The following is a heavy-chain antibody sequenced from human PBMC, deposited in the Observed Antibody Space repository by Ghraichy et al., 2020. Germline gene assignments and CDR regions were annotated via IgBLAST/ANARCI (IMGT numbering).Heavy chain of an antibody. CDR2: IYSGGST. D-gene: IGHD6-19*01. CDR1: GFTVSSNY. CDR3: AREGIPVGGDLLRYYYGMDV. J-gene: IGHJ6*02. V-gene: IGHV3-53*01. Sequence: GGSLRLSCAASGFTVSSNYMSWVRQAPGKGLEWVSVIYSGGSTYYADSVKGRFTISRDNFKNTLYLQMNSLRAEDTAVYYCAREGIPVGGDLLRYYYGMDVWGQGTTVTVSS.